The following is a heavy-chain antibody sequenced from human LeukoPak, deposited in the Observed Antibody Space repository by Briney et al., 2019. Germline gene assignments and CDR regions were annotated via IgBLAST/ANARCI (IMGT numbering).Heavy chain of an antibody. Sequence: GGSLRLSCAASGFTFSSYSMSWVRQAPGKGLEWVSLISNGGGRTFYADSVKGRFTISRDISKNTLYLQMNSLRAEDTAVYYCGVIGYDSSGWGQGTLVTVSS. CDR3: GVIGYDSSG. CDR1: GFTFSSYS. J-gene: IGHJ4*02. CDR2: ISNGGGRT. V-gene: IGHV3-23*01. D-gene: IGHD3-22*01.